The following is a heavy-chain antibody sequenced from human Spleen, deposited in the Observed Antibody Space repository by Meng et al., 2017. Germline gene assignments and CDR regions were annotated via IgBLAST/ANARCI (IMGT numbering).Heavy chain of an antibody. V-gene: IGHV1-18*01. D-gene: IGHD6-19*01. J-gene: IGHJ4*02. Sequence: QVQLVQSGAEVKKHGASVKVACKASGYTYTQYQMDWVRQAPGQGLEWMGWIHPSGNANYAQKFQGRVTMTTDTSTTTAYMELRSLRSDDSALYYCVKHSSDWSLDSWGQGTLVTVSS. CDR3: VKHSSDWSLDS. CDR1: GYTYTQYQ. CDR2: IHPSGNA.